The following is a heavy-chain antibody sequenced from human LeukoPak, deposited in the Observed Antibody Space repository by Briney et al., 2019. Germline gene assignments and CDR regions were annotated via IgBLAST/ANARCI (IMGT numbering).Heavy chain of an antibody. D-gene: IGHD5-18*01. V-gene: IGHV4-34*01. CDR1: GGSFSGYY. Sequence: SETLSLTCAVYGGSFSGYYWSWIRQPPGKGLEWIGEINHSGSTNYNPSLKSRVTISVDTSKNQFSLKLSSVTAADTAVYYCARQRRGYSYGYGWFDPWGQGTLVTVSS. J-gene: IGHJ5*02. CDR3: ARQRRGYSYGYGWFDP. CDR2: INHSGST.